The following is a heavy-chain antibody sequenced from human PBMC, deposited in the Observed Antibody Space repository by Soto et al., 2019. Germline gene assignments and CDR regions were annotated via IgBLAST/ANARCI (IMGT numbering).Heavy chain of an antibody. D-gene: IGHD3-10*01. CDR2: ISDSSETI. CDR1: GFIFNSHT. CDR3: ARDVGTY. Sequence: EVQLVESGGDLVQPGGSLRLSCAASGFIFNSHTMNWVRQAPGKGLEWLSYISDSSETIYYADSVKGRFTISRDNAKNSLYLQMNSLRAEDTAVYYCARDVGTYWGQGTLVTVSS. J-gene: IGHJ4*02. V-gene: IGHV3-48*01.